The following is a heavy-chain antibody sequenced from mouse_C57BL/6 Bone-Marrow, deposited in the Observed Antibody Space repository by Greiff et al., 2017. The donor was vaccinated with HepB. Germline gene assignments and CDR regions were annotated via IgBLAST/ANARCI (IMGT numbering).Heavy chain of an antibody. D-gene: IGHD3-2*02. CDR1: GYTFTDYE. J-gene: IGHJ2*01. V-gene: IGHV1-15*01. Sequence: VQLQESGAELVRPGASVTLSCKASGYTFTDYEMHWVKQTPVHGLEWIGAIDPETGGTAYNQKFKGKAILTADKSSSTAYMELRSLTSEDSAVYDCTRGTAQATDYIDYWGQGTTLTVSS. CDR3: TRGTAQATDYIDY. CDR2: IDPETGGT.